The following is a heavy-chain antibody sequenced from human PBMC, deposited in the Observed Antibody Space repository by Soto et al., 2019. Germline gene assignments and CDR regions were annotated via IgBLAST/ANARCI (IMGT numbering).Heavy chain of an antibody. CDR1: GFTFTTSA. J-gene: IGHJ6*01. V-gene: IGHV1-58*02. D-gene: IGHD2-2*02. Sequence: SVKVSCKASGFTFTTSAMQWVRLARGQRLEWIGWIVVGSNNTNYAQKFHERVTITRDMSTSTAYMDLSSLRSEDTAVYYCAAGPAAIKRGMEVWGQGTTVTVSS. CDR2: IVVGSNNT. CDR3: AAGPAAIKRGMEV.